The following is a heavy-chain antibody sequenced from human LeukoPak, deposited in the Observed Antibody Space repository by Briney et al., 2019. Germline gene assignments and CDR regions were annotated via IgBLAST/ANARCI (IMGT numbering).Heavy chain of an antibody. V-gene: IGHV3-21*01. CDR2: INSGSTYM. D-gene: IGHD1-1*01. CDR1: GFYFSSYS. CDR3: ARVEATTGRNYHYYYMDV. Sequence: GGSLRLSCGASGFYFSSYSMNWVRQAPGKGLEWVSSINSGSTYMYYADSVKGRFTISRDNAKNSLHLQMYSLRAEDTAVYFCARVEATTGRNYHYYYMDVWGKGTTVSVS. J-gene: IGHJ6*03.